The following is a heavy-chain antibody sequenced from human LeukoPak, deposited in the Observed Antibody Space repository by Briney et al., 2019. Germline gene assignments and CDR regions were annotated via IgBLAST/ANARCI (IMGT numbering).Heavy chain of an antibody. D-gene: IGHD3-10*01. J-gene: IGHJ6*04. CDR2: INPIGGGNK. CDR1: GYTFIRYY. CDR3: ARDGRYYGSGNYYGMDV. Sequence: ASVKVSCKAFGYTFIRYYMHWVRHAPGQGLEWMGIINPIGGGNKSYEQKFKGRVTMTSDTSASTVYMELSSLRSEDTAVYYCARDGRYYGSGNYYGMDVWGKGTTVTVS. V-gene: IGHV1-46*01.